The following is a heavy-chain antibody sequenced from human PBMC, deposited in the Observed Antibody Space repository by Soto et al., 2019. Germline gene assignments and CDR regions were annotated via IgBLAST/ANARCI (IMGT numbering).Heavy chain of an antibody. CDR2: INPGGST. J-gene: IGHJ6*02. CDR1: GGPFNGFY. D-gene: IGHD6-19*01. CDR3: TRLRWLQPPPTPDHYYYGMDV. Sequence: PSETLSLTCGVFGGPFNGFYWSWIRQPPGKGLEWIGEINPGGSTHYNPSLRSRLTLSADTSRNQFSLRLSSVTAADTAVYYCTRLRWLQPPPTPDHYYYGMDVWGPGTTVTVSS. V-gene: IGHV4-34*01.